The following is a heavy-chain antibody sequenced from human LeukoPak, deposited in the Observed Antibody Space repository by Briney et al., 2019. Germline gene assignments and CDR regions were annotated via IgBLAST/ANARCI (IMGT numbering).Heavy chain of an antibody. D-gene: IGHD3-10*01. CDR1: SGSISNNY. CDR3: ARPQFTGPLSGRRGAFDI. V-gene: IGHV4-59*12. J-gene: IGHJ3*02. Sequence: TSETLSLTCTVSSGSISNNYWSWIRQPPGKGLEWIGYIYYSGTTNYNPSLKSRVTISVDTSKNQFSLKLSSVTAADTAVYYCARPQFTGPLSGRRGAFDIWGQGTMVTVSS. CDR2: IYYSGTT.